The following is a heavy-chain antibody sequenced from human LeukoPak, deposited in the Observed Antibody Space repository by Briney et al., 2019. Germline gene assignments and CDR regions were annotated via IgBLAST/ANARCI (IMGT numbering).Heavy chain of an antibody. CDR1: GFTLSSHA. CDR3: ARDEYGDYGCDR. J-gene: IGHJ5*02. CDR2: LSAGGGST. D-gene: IGHD4-17*01. V-gene: IGHV3-23*01. Sequence: GGSLRLSCAASGFTLSSHALSWVRQAPGKGLDWVSALSAGGGSTYYADSAKGRFTISRDNSKNTLYLQMNSLRAEDTAVYYCARDEYGDYGCDRWGQGTLVTVSS.